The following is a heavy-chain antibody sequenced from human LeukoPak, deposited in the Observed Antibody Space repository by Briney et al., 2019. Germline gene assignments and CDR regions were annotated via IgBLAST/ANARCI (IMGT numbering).Heavy chain of an antibody. V-gene: IGHV3-21*06. CDR2: ITATSNSI. J-gene: IGHJ3*02. D-gene: IGHD1-14*01. CDR3: ARERSSTTDNDAMDI. CDR1: GFISGFSLRNYA. Sequence: GGSLRLSCVASGFISGFSLRNYAMNWVRQGLGKGLEWVASITATSNSIHYAHSVKGRFTISRDNAQSSIYLQMNSLRAEDTAVYNCARERSSTTDNDAMDIWSQGTMVTVSS.